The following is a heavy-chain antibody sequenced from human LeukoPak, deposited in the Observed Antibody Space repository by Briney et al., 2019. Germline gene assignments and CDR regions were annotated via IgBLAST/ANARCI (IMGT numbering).Heavy chain of an antibody. CDR2: VSANGGST. CDR1: GFTLRVNY. V-gene: IGHV3-43*02. CDR3: AKQGLVGAGGAYYFDY. Sequence: GGSLRLSCVASGFTLRVNYMTWIRQTPGRGLEWVSGVSANGGSTSYADSVKGRFNISRDNSKNSLYLQMNSLRTEDTALYYCAKQGLVGAGGAYYFDYWGQGTLVTVSS. J-gene: IGHJ4*02. D-gene: IGHD1-26*01.